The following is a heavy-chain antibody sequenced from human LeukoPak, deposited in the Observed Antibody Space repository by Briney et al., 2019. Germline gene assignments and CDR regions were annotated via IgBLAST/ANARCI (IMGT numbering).Heavy chain of an antibody. J-gene: IGHJ6*02. CDR3: ARDERLGYCSGGSCYYYYGMDV. CDR1: DGSISSSSYY. CDR2: IYTSGST. D-gene: IGHD2-15*01. Sequence: SETLSLTCTVSDGSISSSSYYWSWIRQPAGKGLEWIGRIYTSGSTNYNPSLKSRVTMSVDTSKNQFSLKLSSVTAADTAVYYCARDERLGYCSGGSCYYYYGMDVWGQGTTVTVSS. V-gene: IGHV4-61*02.